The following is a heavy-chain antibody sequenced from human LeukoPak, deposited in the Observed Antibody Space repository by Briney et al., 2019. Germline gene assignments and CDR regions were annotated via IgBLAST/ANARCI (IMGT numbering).Heavy chain of an antibody. Sequence: EASVKVSCKASGGTFSSYAISWVRQAPGQGLEWMGGIIPIFGTANYAQKFQDRVTITADKSTSTAYMELSRLRSDDTAVYYCARAIAVRREDYWGQGTLVTVSS. V-gene: IGHV1-69*06. CDR3: ARAIAVRREDY. CDR1: GGTFSSYA. J-gene: IGHJ4*02. D-gene: IGHD6-6*01. CDR2: IIPIFGTA.